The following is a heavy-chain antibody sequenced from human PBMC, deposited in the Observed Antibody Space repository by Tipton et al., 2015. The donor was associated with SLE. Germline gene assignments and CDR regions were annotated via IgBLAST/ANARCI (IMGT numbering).Heavy chain of an antibody. CDR2: IIPIFGTP. D-gene: IGHD2-8*02. J-gene: IGHJ6*02. V-gene: IGHV1-69*01. CDR1: GGTLTSYS. Sequence: QVQLVQSGPEVKKPGSSLKVSCKASGGTLTSYSISWVRQAPGQGPEWMGGIIPIFGTPDYAQKFQGRLTITADELTDTVYMELSSLKSDDTAVYYCAAATALVVYPDAYQHGLGVWGQGTTVTVSS. CDR3: AAATALVVYPDAYQHGLGV.